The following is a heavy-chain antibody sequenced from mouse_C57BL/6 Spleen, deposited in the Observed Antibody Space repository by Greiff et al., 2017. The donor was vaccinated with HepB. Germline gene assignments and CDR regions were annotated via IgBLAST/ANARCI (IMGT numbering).Heavy chain of an antibody. CDR1: GYAFSSYW. D-gene: IGHD2-4*01. CDR3: GAIYYDYDYAMDY. J-gene: IGHJ4*01. V-gene: IGHV1-80*01. CDR2: IYPGDGDT. Sequence: QVQLQQSGAELVKPGASVKISCKASGYAFSSYWMNWVKQRPGKGLEWIGQIYPGDGDTNYNGKFKGKATLTADKSSSTAYMQLSSLTSEDSAVYFCGAIYYDYDYAMDYWGQGTSVTVSS.